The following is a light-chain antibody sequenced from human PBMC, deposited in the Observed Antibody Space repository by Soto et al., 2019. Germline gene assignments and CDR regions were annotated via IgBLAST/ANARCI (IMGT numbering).Light chain of an antibody. Sequence: QSARTQPRSVSGSPGQSVTISCTGTSSDVGGYNYVSWYQQHPGKAPKVMIYDVSERPSGVPDRFSGSKSGNTASLTISGLQAEDEADYYCCSYAVSPMYVFGTGTKLTVL. J-gene: IGLJ1*01. CDR3: CSYAVSPMYV. CDR2: DVS. CDR1: SSDVGGYNY. V-gene: IGLV2-11*01.